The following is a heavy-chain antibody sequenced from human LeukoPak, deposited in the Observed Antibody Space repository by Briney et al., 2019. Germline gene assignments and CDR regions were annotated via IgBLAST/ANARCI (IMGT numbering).Heavy chain of an antibody. D-gene: IGHD3-10*01. J-gene: IGHJ4*02. CDR1: GASMSGLS. V-gene: IGHV4-4*07. CDR2: IHTSGST. Sequence: SETLSLTCTVSGASMSGLSWSWIRRPAGKGLEWIGRIHTSGSTNYNPSLKSRVTISVDTSKNQFSLKLSSVTAADTAVYYCAREGLLWFGELFWGQGTLVTVSS. CDR3: AREGLLWFGELF.